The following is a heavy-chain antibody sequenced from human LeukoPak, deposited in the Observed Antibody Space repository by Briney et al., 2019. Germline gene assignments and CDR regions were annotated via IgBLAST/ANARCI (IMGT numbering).Heavy chain of an antibody. D-gene: IGHD2-8*01. CDR2: IYLGDYDT. V-gene: IGHV5-51*01. J-gene: IGHJ4*02. CDR1: ADSFTNCW. CDR3: ARRCSNPSAIDY. Sequence: GGSPKISCQASADSFTNCWIAWVRQMPGKGLEWMGIIYLGDYDTRYSPSFRGRVTISVDKSIRAAHLHWSSLKASDTAVYYCARRCSNPSAIDYWAQGTLVSVSS.